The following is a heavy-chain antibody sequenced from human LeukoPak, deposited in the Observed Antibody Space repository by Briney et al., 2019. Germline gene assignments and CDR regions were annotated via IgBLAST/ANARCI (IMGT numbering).Heavy chain of an antibody. J-gene: IGHJ4*02. CDR2: INSDGSST. V-gene: IGHV3-74*01. D-gene: IGHD6-13*01. Sequence: PGGSLRLSCAASGFTFSSYWMHWARQAPGKGLVWVSRINSDGSSTSYADSVKGRFTISRDNSKNTLYLQMNSLRAEDTAVYYCAKVADRIAAAGSVYWGQGTLVTVSS. CDR1: GFTFSSYW. CDR3: AKVADRIAAAGSVY.